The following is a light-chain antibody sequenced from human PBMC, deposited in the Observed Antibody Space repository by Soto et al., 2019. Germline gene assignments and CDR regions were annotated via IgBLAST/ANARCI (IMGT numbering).Light chain of an antibody. V-gene: IGKV1-39*01. CDR1: RSISTY. Sequence: DIPMTQSPSSLSASVGDRVTITCRASRSISTYLHWYQQKPGKAPKLLIYGASILRRGVPSTFSGSGSGTDFTLTISSQQPEDFATLYCQQTYPTPQTFGQGPKLEIK. J-gene: IGKJ2*01. CDR3: QQTYPTPQT. CDR2: GAS.